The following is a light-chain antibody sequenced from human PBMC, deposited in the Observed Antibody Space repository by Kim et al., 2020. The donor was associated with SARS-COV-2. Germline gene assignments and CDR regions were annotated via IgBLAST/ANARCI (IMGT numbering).Light chain of an antibody. CDR2: QDG. CDR3: QAWDSSVVV. V-gene: IGLV3-1*01. CDR1: KLGDSY. Sequence: VPQGQAARIPCAGDKLGDSYATCNRRNPGQSPVVVIYQDGHRPSGIPERFSGSSSGNTATLTISGTQAMDEADYYCQAWDSSVVVFGGGTKLTVL. J-gene: IGLJ2*01.